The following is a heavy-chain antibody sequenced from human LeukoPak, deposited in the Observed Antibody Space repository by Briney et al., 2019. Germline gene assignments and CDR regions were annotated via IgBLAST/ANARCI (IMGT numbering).Heavy chain of an antibody. D-gene: IGHD3-10*01. CDR3: ARAPQGWFPYFDY. J-gene: IGHJ4*02. Sequence: GGSLRLSCAASGFTVSSNYMSWVRQAPGKGLEWVSVIYSGGSTYYADSVKGRFTISRDNSKNTLHLQMNSPRAEDTAVYYCARAPQGWFPYFDYWGQGTLVTVSS. V-gene: IGHV3-53*01. CDR2: IYSGGST. CDR1: GFTVSSNY.